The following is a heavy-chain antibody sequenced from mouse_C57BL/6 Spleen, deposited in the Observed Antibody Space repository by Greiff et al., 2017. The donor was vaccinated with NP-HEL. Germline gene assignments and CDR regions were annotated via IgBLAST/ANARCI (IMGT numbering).Heavy chain of an antibody. CDR3: AREAYYGKRGAMDY. CDR1: GFTFSDYY. V-gene: IGHV5-16*01. Sequence: EVMLVESEGGLVQPGSSMKLSCTASGFTFSDYYMAWVRQVPEKGLEWVANINYDGSSTYYLDSLKSRFIISRDNAKNILYLQMSSLKSEDTATYYCAREAYYGKRGAMDYWGQGTSVTVSS. J-gene: IGHJ4*01. D-gene: IGHD2-10*01. CDR2: INYDGSST.